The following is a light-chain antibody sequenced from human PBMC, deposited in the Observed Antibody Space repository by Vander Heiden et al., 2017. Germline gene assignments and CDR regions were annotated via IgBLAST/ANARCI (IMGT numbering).Light chain of an antibody. J-gene: IGLJ2*01. CDR3: SSSAGSYTVV. CDR2: DVT. Sequence: QSALTQPPPVSGPPGQSVTISCTGTSSDVGGYSYVSWYQQHPGKAPKLMIYDVTKRPSGVPDRFSGSKSGNTASLTISGLQAEDEADDHCSSSAGSYTVVFGGGTKVTVL. CDR1: SSDVGGYSY. V-gene: IGLV2-11*01.